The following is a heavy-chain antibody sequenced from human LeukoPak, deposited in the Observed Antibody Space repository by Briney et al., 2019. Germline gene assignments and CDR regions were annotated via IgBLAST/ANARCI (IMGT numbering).Heavy chain of an antibody. D-gene: IGHD3-3*01. V-gene: IGHV3-23*01. CDR3: AKSSRGTRFLEWLSIGNWFDP. J-gene: IGHJ5*02. CDR1: GFTLSSYA. Sequence: PGGSLRLSCAASGFTLSSYAMSWVRQAPGKGLEWVSAISGSGGSTYYADSVKGRFTISRDNSKNTLYLQMNSLRAEDTAVYYCAKSSRGTRFLEWLSIGNWFDPWGQGTLVTVSS. CDR2: ISGSGGST.